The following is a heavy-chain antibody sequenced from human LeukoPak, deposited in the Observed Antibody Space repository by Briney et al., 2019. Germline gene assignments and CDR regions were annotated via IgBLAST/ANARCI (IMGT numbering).Heavy chain of an antibody. CDR1: GGSISSSNW. CDR3: ARGRTVAGTGNWFDP. V-gene: IGHV4-4*02. J-gene: IGHJ5*02. D-gene: IGHD6-19*01. Sequence: SGTLSLTCAVSGGSISSSNWWSWVRQPPGKGLEWIGEIYHSGSTNYNPSFKSRVTISVDKSKNQFSLKLSSVTAADTAVYYCARGRTVAGTGNWFDPWGQGTLVTVSS. CDR2: IYHSGST.